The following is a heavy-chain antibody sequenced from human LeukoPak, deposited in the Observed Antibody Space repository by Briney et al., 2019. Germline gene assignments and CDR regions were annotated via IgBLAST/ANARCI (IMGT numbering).Heavy chain of an antibody. J-gene: IGHJ3*02. Sequence: SGTLSLTCAVYGGSFSGYYWSWIRQPPGKGLEWIGEINHSGSTNYNPSLKSRVTISVDTSKNQFSLKLSSVTAADTAVYYCARDGDAFDIWGQGTMVTVSS. CDR2: INHSGST. D-gene: IGHD5-24*01. V-gene: IGHV4-34*01. CDR1: GGSFSGYY. CDR3: ARDGDAFDI.